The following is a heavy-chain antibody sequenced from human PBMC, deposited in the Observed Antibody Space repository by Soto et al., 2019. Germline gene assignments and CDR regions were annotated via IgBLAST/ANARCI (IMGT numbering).Heavy chain of an antibody. CDR2: ISGSGGST. D-gene: IGHD3-10*01. V-gene: IGHV3-23*01. CDR3: AAVGAGNFYYGMDV. Sequence: GGSLRLSCAASGFTFSSYAMSWVRQAPGKGLEWVSAISGSGGSTYYADSVKGRFTISRDNSKNTLYLQMNSLRAEDTAVYYCAAVGAGNFYYGMDVWGQGTTVTVSS. J-gene: IGHJ6*02. CDR1: GFTFSSYA.